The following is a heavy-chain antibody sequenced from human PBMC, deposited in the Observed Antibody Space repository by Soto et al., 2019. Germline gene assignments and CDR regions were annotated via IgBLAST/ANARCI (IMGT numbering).Heavy chain of an antibody. Sequence: PSETLSLTCTVSGGSISSGGYYWSWIRQHPGKGLEWIGYIYYSGSTYYNPSLKSRVTISVDTSKNQFSLKLSSVTAADTAVYYCARQAMVRGVIISWFDPWGQGTLVTVS. CDR1: GGSISSGGYY. D-gene: IGHD3-10*01. J-gene: IGHJ5*02. V-gene: IGHV4-31*03. CDR2: IYYSGST. CDR3: ARQAMVRGVIISWFDP.